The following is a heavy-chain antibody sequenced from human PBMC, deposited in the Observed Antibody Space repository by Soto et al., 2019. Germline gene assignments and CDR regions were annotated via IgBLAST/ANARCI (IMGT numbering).Heavy chain of an antibody. CDR2: IRSKAYGGTA. CDR3: TRDKSGYSGYDPKYYYYMDV. D-gene: IGHD5-12*01. CDR1: GITFGDYA. Sequence: GGSLRLSCTASGITFGDYAMSWFRQAPGKGLEWVGFIRSKAYGGTADYAASVKGRFTISRDESKSIAYLQMNSLKTEDSAVYYCTRDKSGYSGYDPKYYYYMDVWGKGTTVTVSS. V-gene: IGHV3-49*03. J-gene: IGHJ6*03.